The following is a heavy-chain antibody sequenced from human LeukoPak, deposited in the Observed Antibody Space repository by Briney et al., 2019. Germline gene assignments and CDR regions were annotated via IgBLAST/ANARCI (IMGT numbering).Heavy chain of an antibody. Sequence: PSETLSLTCAVYGGSFSGYYWSWIRQPPGKGLEWIGEINHSGSTYYNPSLKSRVTISVDTSKNQFSLKLSSVTAADTAVYYCARGGGADIVVVPAADDAFDIWGQGTMVTVSS. CDR1: GGSFSGYY. CDR3: ARGGGADIVVVPAADDAFDI. D-gene: IGHD2-2*01. CDR2: INHSGST. V-gene: IGHV4-34*09. J-gene: IGHJ3*02.